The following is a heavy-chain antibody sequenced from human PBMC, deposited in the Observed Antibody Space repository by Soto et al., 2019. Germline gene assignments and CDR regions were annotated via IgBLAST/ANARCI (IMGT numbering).Heavy chain of an antibody. CDR3: ARAGITMIVVDYYYGMDV. CDR2: IIPIFGTA. CDR1: GGGLSIDA. Sequence: SVNRYCKSAGGGLSIDAGSWGRQNTGQGLEWMGGIIPIFGTANYAQKFQGRVTITVDKSTSTAYMELSSLRSEDTAVYYCARAGITMIVVDYYYGMDVWCQGLTVTVS. V-gene: IGHV1-69*06. J-gene: IGHJ6*02. D-gene: IGHD3-22*01.